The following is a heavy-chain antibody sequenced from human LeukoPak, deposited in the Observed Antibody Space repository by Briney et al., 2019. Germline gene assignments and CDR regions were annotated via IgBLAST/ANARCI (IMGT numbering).Heavy chain of an antibody. CDR2: IIPIFGTA. CDR1: GFTFSSYA. CDR3: ATTWEQTIDYYYYYMDV. V-gene: IGHV1-69*05. Sequence: GGSLRLSCAASGFTFSSYAISWVRQAPGQGLEWMGGIIPIFGTANYAQKFQGRVTITTDESTSTAYMELSSLRSEDTAVYYCATTWEQTIDYYYYYMDVWGKGTTVTVSS. D-gene: IGHD1-26*01. J-gene: IGHJ6*03.